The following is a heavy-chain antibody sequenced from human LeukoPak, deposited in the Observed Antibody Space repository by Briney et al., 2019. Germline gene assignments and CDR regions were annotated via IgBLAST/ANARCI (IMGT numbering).Heavy chain of an antibody. CDR3: ATLSGSLGGFDY. CDR1: GYTLTELS. J-gene: IGHJ4*02. V-gene: IGHV1-24*01. Sequence: ASVKVSCKVSGYTLTELSMHWVRQAPGKGLEWMGGFDPEDGETIYAQKFQGRVTMTEDTSTDTAYMELSSLRSEDTAVYYCATLSGSLGGFDYWGQGTLVTVSS. CDR2: FDPEDGET. D-gene: IGHD1-26*01.